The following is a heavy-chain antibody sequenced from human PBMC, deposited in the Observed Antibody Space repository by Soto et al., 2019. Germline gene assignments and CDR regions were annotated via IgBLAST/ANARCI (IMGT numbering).Heavy chain of an antibody. CDR3: ARDRVGMDV. CDR2: ISYDGSNK. V-gene: IGHV3-30-3*01. Sequence: QVQLVESGGGVVQPGRSLRLSCAASGLTFSSYAMHWVRQAPGKGLEWVAVISYDGSNKYYADSVKGRFTISRDNSKNTLYLQMNSLRAEDTAVYYCARDRVGMDVWGQGTTVTVSS. CDR1: GLTFSSYA. J-gene: IGHJ6*02.